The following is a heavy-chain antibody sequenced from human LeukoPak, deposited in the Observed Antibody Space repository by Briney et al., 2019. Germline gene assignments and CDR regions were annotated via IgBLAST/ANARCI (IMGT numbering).Heavy chain of an antibody. CDR3: ARDSYDILTGYESWFDP. CDR2: IKQDGSEK. J-gene: IGHJ5*02. V-gene: IGHV3-7*01. Sequence: PGGSLRLSCAASGFTFSSYWMSWVRQAPGKGLEWVANIKQDGSEKYYVDSVKGRFTISRDNAKNSLYLQMNSLRAEDTAVYYCARDSYDILTGYESWFDPWGQGTLVTVSS. CDR1: GFTFSSYW. D-gene: IGHD3-9*01.